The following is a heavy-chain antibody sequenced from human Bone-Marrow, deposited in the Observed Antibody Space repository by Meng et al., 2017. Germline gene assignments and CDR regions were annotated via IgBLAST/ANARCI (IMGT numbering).Heavy chain of an antibody. CDR2: ISSSGSTI. D-gene: IGHD3-22*01. CDR1: GFTFSSYE. J-gene: IGHJ4*02. CDR3: ARDVRAWVVTDYDFDY. V-gene: IGHV3-48*03. Sequence: GESLKISCAASGFTFSSYEMNWVRQAPGKGLEWVSYISSSGSTIYYADSVKGRFTISRDNAKNSLYLQMNSLRAEDTAVYYCARDVRAWVVTDYDFDYWGQGTLVTVSS.